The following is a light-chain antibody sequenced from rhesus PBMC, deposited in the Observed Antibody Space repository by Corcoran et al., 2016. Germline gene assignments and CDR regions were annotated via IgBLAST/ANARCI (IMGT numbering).Light chain of an antibody. CDR1: QVISRW. CDR2: AAS. CDR3: QQPNSYPPT. V-gene: IGKV1-33*02. Sequence: DIQMTQSPSSLSAYVGDRVTLTCQAIQVISRWLAWYQQKPGKAPNFLIHAASILQSGVPSRYSGSGSGTDFTLTISSLQPEDFATYYCQQPNSYPPTFGAGAKVEIQ. J-gene: IGKJ4*01.